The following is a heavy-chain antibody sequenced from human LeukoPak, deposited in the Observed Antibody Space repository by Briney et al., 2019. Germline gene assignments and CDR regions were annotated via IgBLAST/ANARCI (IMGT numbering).Heavy chain of an antibody. Sequence: SETLSLTCTVSGGSISSSSYYWGWIRQPPGKGLEWIGSIYYSGSTYYNPSLKSRVTISVDTSKNQFSLKLSSVTAADTAVYYCARGRVVPAAMPVRNYYYYYYMDVWGKGTTVTVSS. CDR2: IYYSGST. CDR1: GGSISSSSYY. CDR3: ARGRVVPAAMPVRNYYYYYYMDV. D-gene: IGHD2-2*01. V-gene: IGHV4-39*01. J-gene: IGHJ6*03.